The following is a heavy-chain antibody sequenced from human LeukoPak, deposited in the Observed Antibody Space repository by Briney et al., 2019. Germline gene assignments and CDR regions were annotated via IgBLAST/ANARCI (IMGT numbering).Heavy chain of an antibody. CDR3: ARHKRGVAVAGTGYDY. J-gene: IGHJ4*02. Sequence: SETLSLTCTVSGGSISSYYWSWIRQPPGKGLEWIGYIYYSGGTNYNPSLESRVTISVDTSENQFSLKLSSVTAADTAVYYCARHKRGVAVAGTGYDYWGQGTLVTVSS. CDR2: IYYSGGT. V-gene: IGHV4-59*08. D-gene: IGHD6-19*01. CDR1: GGSISSYY.